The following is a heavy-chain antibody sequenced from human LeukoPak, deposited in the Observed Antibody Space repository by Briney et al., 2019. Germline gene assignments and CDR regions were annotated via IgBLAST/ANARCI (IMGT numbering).Heavy chain of an antibody. Sequence: ASVKVSYKASGGTLNSYVISWVRQAPGQGLEWMGGIIPISGTTNYAQKFQGRVTMTRDMSTSTDYMELSSLRSEDTAIYYCARDNSVGDNAWWFDPWGQGTLVTVSS. J-gene: IGHJ5*02. CDR2: IIPISGTT. V-gene: IGHV1-69*05. CDR3: ARDNSVGDNAWWFDP. D-gene: IGHD1-26*01. CDR1: GGTLNSYV.